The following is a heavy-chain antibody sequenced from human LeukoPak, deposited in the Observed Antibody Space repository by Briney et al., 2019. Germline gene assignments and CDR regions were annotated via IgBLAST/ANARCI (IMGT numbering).Heavy chain of an antibody. V-gene: IGHV3-23*01. D-gene: IGHD1-1*01. CDR2: LSGSGGSS. CDR3: AKERTSEGYFDY. J-gene: IGHJ4*02. Sequence: GGSLRLSCAASGFTFSTYAMSWVRQAPGKGLERVSALSGSGGSSYYADSVRGRCTISRDNSKHKLYLQMNSLRAEDTAVYYCAKERTSEGYFDYWGQGTLVTVCS. CDR1: GFTFSTYA.